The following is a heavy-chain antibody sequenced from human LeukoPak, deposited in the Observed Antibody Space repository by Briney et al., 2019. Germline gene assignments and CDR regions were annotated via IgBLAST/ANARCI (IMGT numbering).Heavy chain of an antibody. D-gene: IGHD6-13*01. J-gene: IGHJ4*02. V-gene: IGHV3-23*01. Sequence: GGSLRLSCAASGFTFSSYAITWVRQAPGKGLEWVSGISGSGGSTYDTDSVKGRFTISRDNSKNTVYLQMNSLRAEDTAVYYCAETYSGTWYPDYWGQGTLVTVSS. CDR3: AETYSGTWYPDY. CDR2: ISGSGGST. CDR1: GFTFSSYA.